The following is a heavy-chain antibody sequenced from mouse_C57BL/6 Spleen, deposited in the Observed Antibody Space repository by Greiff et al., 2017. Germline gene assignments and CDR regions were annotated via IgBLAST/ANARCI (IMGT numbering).Heavy chain of an antibody. CDR3: ARAIYDGSPN. CDR2: IDPSVSYT. D-gene: IGHD2-3*01. Sequence: QVQLQQPGAELVKPGASVKLSCKASGYTFTSYWMQWVKQRPGQGLEWIGEIDPSVSYTNYNQKFKGKATLTVDTSSSTAYMQLSSLTSEDSAVYYCARAIYDGSPNWGQGTTLTVSS. J-gene: IGHJ2*01. CDR1: GYTFTSYW. V-gene: IGHV1-50*01.